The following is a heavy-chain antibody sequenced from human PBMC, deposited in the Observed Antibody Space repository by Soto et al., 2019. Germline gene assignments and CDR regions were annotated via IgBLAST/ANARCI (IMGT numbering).Heavy chain of an antibody. CDR2: IYYSGST. CDR1: GGSISSNSFH. J-gene: IGHJ5*02. D-gene: IGHD6-13*01. CDR3: ARRERAAGTDWWFDP. Sequence: QLQLQESGPGLVKPSETLSLTCTVSGGSISSNSFHWGWIRQPPGKGLEWIGSIYYSGSTYYSPSLKGRVTISVDTSKNQFSLKVSSVTAADTAVYYCARRERAAGTDWWFDPWGQGTLVTVSS. V-gene: IGHV4-39*01.